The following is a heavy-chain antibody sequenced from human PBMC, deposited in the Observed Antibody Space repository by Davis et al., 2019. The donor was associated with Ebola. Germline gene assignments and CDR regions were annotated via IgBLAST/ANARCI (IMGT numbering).Heavy chain of an antibody. CDR1: GFTFSNNA. CDR2: ISGSGGNT. V-gene: IGHV3-23*01. D-gene: IGHD6-13*01. Sequence: PGGSLRLSCAASGFTFSNNAMSWVRQAPGKGLEWVSSISGSGGNTYYADSVKGRFTISRDDSKNTLYLQMNYLRAEDTALYYCAKKYHNSWPSFDYWGQGALVTVSS. CDR3: AKKYHNSWPSFDY. J-gene: IGHJ4*02.